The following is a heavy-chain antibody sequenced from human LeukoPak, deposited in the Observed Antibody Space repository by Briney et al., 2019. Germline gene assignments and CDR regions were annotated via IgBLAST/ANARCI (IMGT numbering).Heavy chain of an antibody. J-gene: IGHJ3*02. Sequence: SVKVSCKASGDTFSSFAVSWVRQAPGQGLEWMGRIIPLFGTADYAQRYQGRVTISADNSLNTAYLELSSLTSGDTAVYYCASPYDYGDHYLDALHIWGQGTIVTVSS. D-gene: IGHD4-17*01. V-gene: IGHV1-69*06. CDR3: ASPYDYGDHYLDALHI. CDR2: IIPLFGTA. CDR1: GDTFSSFA.